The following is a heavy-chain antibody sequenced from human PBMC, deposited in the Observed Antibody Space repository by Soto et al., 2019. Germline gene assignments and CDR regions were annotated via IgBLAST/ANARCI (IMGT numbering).Heavy chain of an antibody. V-gene: IGHV4-59*01. J-gene: IGHJ6*03. CDR3: ARVESGYDFYYYYYMDV. D-gene: IGHD5-12*01. Sequence: SETLSLTCTVSGGSISSYYWSWIRQPPGKGLEWIGYIYYSGSTNYNPSLKSRVTISVDTSKNQFSLKLSSVTAADTAVYYCARVESGYDFYYYYYMDVWGKGTTVTVSS. CDR1: GGSISSYY. CDR2: IYYSGST.